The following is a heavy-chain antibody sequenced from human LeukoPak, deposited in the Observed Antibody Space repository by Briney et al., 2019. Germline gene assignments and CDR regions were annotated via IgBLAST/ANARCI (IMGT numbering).Heavy chain of an antibody. CDR1: GGTFSSYA. Sequence: SVKVSCKASGGTFSSYAITWVRQAPGQGLEWMGGIIPIFGTANYAQKFQGRVTITADKSTSTAYMELSSLRSEDTAVYYCARGYYDSSGYLYYYYMDVWGKGTTVTISS. D-gene: IGHD3-22*01. J-gene: IGHJ6*03. V-gene: IGHV1-69*06. CDR3: ARGYYDSSGYLYYYYMDV. CDR2: IIPIFGTA.